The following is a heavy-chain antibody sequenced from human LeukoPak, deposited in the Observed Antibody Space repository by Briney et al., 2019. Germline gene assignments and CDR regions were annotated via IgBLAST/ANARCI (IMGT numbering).Heavy chain of an antibody. V-gene: IGHV3-23*01. CDR2: ISGSGGST. CDR1: GFTFSSYG. Sequence: GGSLRLSCAASGFTFSSYGMSWVRQAPGKGLEWVSAISGSGGSTYYADSVKGRFTISRDNSKNTLYLQMNRLRAEDTAVYYCAKDRIPPFGYWGQGTLVTVSS. J-gene: IGHJ4*02. D-gene: IGHD3-10*01. CDR3: AKDRIPPFGY.